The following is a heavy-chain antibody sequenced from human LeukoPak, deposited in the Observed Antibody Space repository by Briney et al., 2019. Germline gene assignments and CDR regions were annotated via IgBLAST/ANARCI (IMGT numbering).Heavy chain of an antibody. Sequence: GGSLRLSCAASGFTFSNYAMHWVRQAPGKGLEYVSSIGGNGGSAYHANSVEGRFTISRDNSKNTLFLQMDSLRAEDMAVYYCARDQREERGAITGRGSGYFDYWGQGTLVTVSS. J-gene: IGHJ4*02. CDR3: ARDQREERGAITGRGSGYFDY. CDR1: GFTFSNYA. V-gene: IGHV3-64*01. CDR2: IGGNGGSA. D-gene: IGHD1-20*01.